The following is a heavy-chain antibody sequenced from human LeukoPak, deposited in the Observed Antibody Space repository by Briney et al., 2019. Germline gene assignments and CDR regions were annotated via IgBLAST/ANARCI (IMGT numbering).Heavy chain of an antibody. J-gene: IGHJ4*02. CDR1: GGSISSYY. CDR3: ARGEVGYGGNAVDY. Sequence: SETLSLTCTVSGGSISSYYWSWIRQPPGKGLEWIGYIYYSGSTNYNPSLKSRVTISVDTSKNQFSLKLSSVTAADTAVYYCARGEVGYGGNAVDYWGQGTLVTVSS. CDR2: IYYSGST. D-gene: IGHD4-23*01. V-gene: IGHV4-59*01.